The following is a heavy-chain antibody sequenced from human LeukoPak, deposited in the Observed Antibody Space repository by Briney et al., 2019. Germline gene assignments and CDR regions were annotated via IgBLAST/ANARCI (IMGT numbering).Heavy chain of an antibody. D-gene: IGHD6-13*01. J-gene: IGHJ4*02. CDR3: ARGVAAAGTVFIVPLLYYFDY. Sequence: PSETLSLTCTVSGGSISSYYWSWIRQPPGKGLEWIGYIYYSGSTNYNPSLKSRVTISVDTSKNQFSLKLSSVTAADTAVYYCARGVAAAGTVFIVPLLYYFDYWGQGTLVTVSS. CDR1: GGSISSYY. CDR2: IYYSGST. V-gene: IGHV4-59*01.